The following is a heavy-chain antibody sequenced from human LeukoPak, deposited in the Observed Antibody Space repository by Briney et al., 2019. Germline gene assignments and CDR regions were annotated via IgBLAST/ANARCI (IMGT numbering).Heavy chain of an antibody. V-gene: IGHV4-38-2*01. CDR2: IYHSGST. J-gene: IGHJ4*02. CDR1: GYSISSGYY. D-gene: IGHD3-3*01. Sequence: SETLSLTCAVSGYSISSGYYWGWIGQPPGKGLEWIGSIYHSGSTYYNPSLKSRVTISVDTSKNQCSLKLSSVTAADTGVYYCARLDKGITTFGVVSYSGQGTLVTVSS. CDR3: ARLDKGITTFGVVSY.